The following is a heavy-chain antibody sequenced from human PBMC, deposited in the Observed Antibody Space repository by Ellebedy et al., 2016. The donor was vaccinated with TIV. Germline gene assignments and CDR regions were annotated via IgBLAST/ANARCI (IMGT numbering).Heavy chain of an antibody. D-gene: IGHD2-8*01. CDR1: GYTFTNYG. V-gene: IGHV1-18*04. J-gene: IGHJ3*02. CDR2: ISGYTGNT. Sequence: ASVKVSCKASGYTFTNYGISWVRQAPGQGLEWMGWISGYTGNTHYAQKFQGRVTMTEDTSTDTAYMELSSLRSEDTAVYYCATDLRYCTNGVCFKRYDAFDIWGQGTMVTVSS. CDR3: ATDLRYCTNGVCFKRYDAFDI.